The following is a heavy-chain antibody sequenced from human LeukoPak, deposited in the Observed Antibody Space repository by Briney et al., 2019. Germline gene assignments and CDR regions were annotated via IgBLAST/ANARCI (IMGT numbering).Heavy chain of an antibody. D-gene: IGHD2-15*01. Sequence: GGSLRLSCAASGFTFSSYAMTWVRQAPGKGLEWVSTISGSGGRTYYADSVKGRFTISRDNSKNTLYLQMNSLRAEDTAVYYCAKDLVVAATGHYYWGQGTLVTVSS. CDR3: AKDLVVAATGHYY. CDR1: GFTFSSYA. CDR2: ISGSGGRT. J-gene: IGHJ4*02. V-gene: IGHV3-23*01.